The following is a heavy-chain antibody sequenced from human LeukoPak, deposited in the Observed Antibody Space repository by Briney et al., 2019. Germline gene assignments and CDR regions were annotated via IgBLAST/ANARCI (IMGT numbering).Heavy chain of an antibody. J-gene: IGHJ4*02. CDR3: ARGERDFDY. CDR2: INHSGST. D-gene: IGHD5-24*01. Sequence: SETLSLTCAVYGGSFSGYYWSWIRQPPGKGLEWIGEINHSGSTNYNPPLKSRVTISVDTSKNQFSLKLSSVTAADTAVYYCARGERDFDYWGQGTLVTVSS. CDR1: GGSFSGYY. V-gene: IGHV4-34*01.